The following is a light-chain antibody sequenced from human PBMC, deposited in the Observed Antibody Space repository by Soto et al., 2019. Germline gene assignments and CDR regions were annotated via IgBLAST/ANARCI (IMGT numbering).Light chain of an antibody. CDR2: TAS. CDR3: QQSFSTPLFT. V-gene: IGKV1-39*01. CDR1: QSISSY. Sequence: DIQMTQSPSSLSASVGDRVTITCRASQSISSYLNWYLQKPGKAPRLLIYTASNLQIGVPSRFSGSGSGTDFTLTISGLQPEDSATYYCQQSFSTPLFTFGPGTKVDIK. J-gene: IGKJ3*01.